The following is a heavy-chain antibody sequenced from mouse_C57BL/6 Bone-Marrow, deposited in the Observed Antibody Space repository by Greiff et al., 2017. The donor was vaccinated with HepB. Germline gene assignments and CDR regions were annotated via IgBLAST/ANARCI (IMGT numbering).Heavy chain of an antibody. D-gene: IGHD2-4*01. Sequence: QVQLKESGPGLVQPSQSLSITCTVSGFSLTSYGVHWVRQSPGKGLEWLGVIWSGGSTDYNAAFISRLSISKDNSKSQVFFKMNSLQADDTAIYYCARTAYDYLAWFAYWGQGTLVTVSA. CDR1: GFSLTSYG. J-gene: IGHJ3*01. V-gene: IGHV2-2*01. CDR3: ARTAYDYLAWFAY. CDR2: IWSGGST.